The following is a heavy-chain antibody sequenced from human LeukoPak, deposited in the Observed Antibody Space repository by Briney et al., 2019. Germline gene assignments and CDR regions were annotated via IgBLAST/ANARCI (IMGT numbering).Heavy chain of an antibody. CDR1: GFTFSSYD. V-gene: IGHV3-13*04. D-gene: IGHD2-2*03. CDR3: ARGVGWMTN. Sequence: PGGSLRLSCAASGFTFSSYDMHWVRQATGKGLEWVSAISTAGDTYYPGSVKGRFTISRENAKYSLYLQMNSLRAGDTAVYYCARGVGWMTNWGQGTLVTVSS. CDR2: ISTAGDT. J-gene: IGHJ4*02.